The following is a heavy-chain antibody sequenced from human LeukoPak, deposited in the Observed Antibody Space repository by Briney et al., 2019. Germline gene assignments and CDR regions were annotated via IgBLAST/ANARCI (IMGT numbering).Heavy chain of an antibody. V-gene: IGHV4-34*01. CDR1: GGSFSGYY. CDR3: ARGRVVFRP. Sequence: SETLSLTCAVYGGSFSGYYWSWIRQPPGKGLEWIGEINHSGSTNYNPSLKSRVTISVDTSKNQFSLKLSPVTAADTAVYYCARGRVVFRPWGQGTLVTVSS. CDR2: INHSGST. D-gene: IGHD3-16*01. J-gene: IGHJ5*02.